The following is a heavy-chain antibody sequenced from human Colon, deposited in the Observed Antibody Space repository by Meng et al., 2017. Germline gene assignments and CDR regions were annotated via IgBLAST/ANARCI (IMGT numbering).Heavy chain of an antibody. CDR1: GGTFSSYT. J-gene: IGHJ4*02. V-gene: IGHV1-69*02. D-gene: IGHD2-15*01. CDR3: ARLYSVAVVAATRIDY. CDR2: IIPILGIA. Sequence: SVKVSCKASGGTFSSYTISWVRQAPGQGLEWMGRIIPILGIANYAQKFQGRVTITADKSTSTAYMELSSLRSEDTAVYYCARLYSVAVVAATRIDYWGQGTLVTVSS.